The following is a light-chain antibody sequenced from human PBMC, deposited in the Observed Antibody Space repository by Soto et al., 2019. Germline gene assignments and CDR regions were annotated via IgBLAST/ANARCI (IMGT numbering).Light chain of an antibody. V-gene: IGKV3-20*01. J-gene: IGKJ5*01. CDR3: QQYDNPIT. Sequence: DIVLTQSPCTLSLSAGERATLSFRASQSVTSSYVAWYQQKPSQATRLLIYGASTRGTGFPDGFSGSGSATDFPLTISILEPEYVAVYYCQQYDNPITFGQGTRLEIK. CDR2: GAS. CDR1: QSVTSSY.